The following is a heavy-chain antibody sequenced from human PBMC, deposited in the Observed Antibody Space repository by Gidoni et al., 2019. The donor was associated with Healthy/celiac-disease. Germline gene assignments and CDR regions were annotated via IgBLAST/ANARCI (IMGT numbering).Heavy chain of an antibody. CDR2: ISYDGSNK. V-gene: IGHV3-30*01. CDR3: ARDQDYYDSSGTPGYYFDY. Sequence: QVPLVESGGCVVQPGRSLRLSCAASGFAFSSYAMHWVRQAPGKGLEWVAVISYDGSNKYYADSVKGRFTISRDNSKNTLYLQMNSLRAEDTAVYYCARDQDYYDSSGTPGYYFDYWGQGTLVTVSS. J-gene: IGHJ4*02. CDR1: GFAFSSYA. D-gene: IGHD3-22*01.